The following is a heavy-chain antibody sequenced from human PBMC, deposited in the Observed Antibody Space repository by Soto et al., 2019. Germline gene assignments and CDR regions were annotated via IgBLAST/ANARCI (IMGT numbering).Heavy chain of an antibody. J-gene: IGHJ5*02. V-gene: IGHV4-30-2*01. CDR3: AKDIRSIWNKNWFDP. CDR2: IYHSGST. Sequence: SETLSLTCAVSGGSTSSGGYSWSWIRQPPGKGLEWIGYIYHSGSTYYNPSLKSRVTISVDRSKNQFSLKLSSVTAEDTAVYYCAKDIRSIWNKNWFDPWGQGTLVTVSS. D-gene: IGHD1-1*01. CDR1: GGSTSSGGYS.